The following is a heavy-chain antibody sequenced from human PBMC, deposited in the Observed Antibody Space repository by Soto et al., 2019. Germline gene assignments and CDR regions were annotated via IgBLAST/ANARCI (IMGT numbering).Heavy chain of an antibody. D-gene: IGHD5-18*01. J-gene: IGHJ4*02. CDR1: GFAFSDSA. Sequence: PGGSLRLCCAASGFAFSDSAMHWVRQASGKGLEWVGRIRNKGNNYATAYTASVKGRFTISRDDSKNTVYLQMNSLKIDDTAVYYCTARRDWTAVDPLEYWGLGTLVTVS. CDR3: TARRDWTAVDPLEY. CDR2: IRNKGNNYAT. V-gene: IGHV3-73*01.